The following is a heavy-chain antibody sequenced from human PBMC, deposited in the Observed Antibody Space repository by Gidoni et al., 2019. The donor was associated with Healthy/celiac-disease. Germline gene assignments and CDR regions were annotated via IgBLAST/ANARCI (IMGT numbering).Heavy chain of an antibody. CDR2: IYHSGST. V-gene: IGHV4-38-2*01. J-gene: IGHJ5*02. Sequence: VQLQESGPGLVKPSETLSLTCAVPGYSFSSGYYWRWIRQPPGKGLEWIGGIYHSGSTYYNPSLKSRVTISVDTSKNQFSLKLSSVTAADTAVYYCARSTRYGDYKNWFDPRGQGTLVTVSS. D-gene: IGHD4-17*01. CDR3: ARSTRYGDYKNWFDP. CDR1: GYSFSSGYY.